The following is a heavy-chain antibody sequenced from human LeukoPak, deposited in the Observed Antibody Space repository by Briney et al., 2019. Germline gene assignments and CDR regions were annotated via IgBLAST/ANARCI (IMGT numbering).Heavy chain of an antibody. CDR3: AKDRWPVLSTKSNGWSPLDS. CDR2: ICSGGASI. V-gene: IGHV3-11*01. CDR1: GFTFSEFY. J-gene: IGHJ4*02. Sequence: GGSLRLSCAASGFTFSEFYMAWIRQAPGKGLEWVSSICSGGASIYYAGAVRGRFTISRDNAKKSVSLQMNSLRAEATAVYYCAKDRWPVLSTKSNGWSPLDSWGQGTLVIVSS. D-gene: IGHD6-19*01.